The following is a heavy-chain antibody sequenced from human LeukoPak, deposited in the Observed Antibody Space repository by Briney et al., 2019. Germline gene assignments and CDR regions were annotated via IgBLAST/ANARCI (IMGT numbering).Heavy chain of an antibody. D-gene: IGHD2-21*01. CDR2: INRDGTEK. J-gene: IGHJ4*02. V-gene: IGHV3-7*04. CDR3: LWGDCYFDF. Sequence: GGSLRLSCAPSGFNFRDSRMTWVCQAPGKGLQWVANINRDGTEKHFLDSVEGRFTISRDNAKKSLYLQMSSLRPQDTAVYFCLWGDCYFDFWGQGTLVTVSS. CDR1: GFNFRDSR.